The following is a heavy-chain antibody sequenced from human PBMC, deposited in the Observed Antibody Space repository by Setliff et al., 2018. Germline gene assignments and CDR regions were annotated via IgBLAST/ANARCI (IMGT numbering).Heavy chain of an antibody. J-gene: IGHJ4*02. Sequence: ASVTVSCKASGYTFTGYYMHWVRQAPGQGLEWTGWINPNSGGTNYAQKFQGWVTMTRDTSISTAYMELSRLRSDDTAVYYCARGRDFWSGYLVYWGQGTLVTVSS. CDR2: INPNSGGT. CDR3: ARGRDFWSGYLVY. V-gene: IGHV1-2*04. D-gene: IGHD3-3*01. CDR1: GYTFTGYY.